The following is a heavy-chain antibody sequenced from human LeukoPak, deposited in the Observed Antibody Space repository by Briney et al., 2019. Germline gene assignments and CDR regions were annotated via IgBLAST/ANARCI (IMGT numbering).Heavy chain of an antibody. Sequence: QTGGSLRLSCAASGFTFSTYWMHWVRQAPGKGLVWVSRINSDGSSTTYADSVKGRFTISRDNAKNTLYLQMNSLRAEGTAVYYCARVINSGWLGELSDWGQGTLVTVSS. V-gene: IGHV3-74*01. J-gene: IGHJ4*02. CDR1: GFTFSTYW. CDR3: ARVINSGWLGELSD. CDR2: INSDGSST. D-gene: IGHD6-19*01.